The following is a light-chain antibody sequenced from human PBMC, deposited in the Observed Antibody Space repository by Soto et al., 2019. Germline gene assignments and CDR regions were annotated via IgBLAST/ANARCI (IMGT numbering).Light chain of an antibody. CDR2: TAS. J-gene: IGKJ1*01. CDR3: QHSYSSLPWT. CDR1: QSIGTY. V-gene: IGKV1-39*01. Sequence: DIQMTQSPSSLSASVGDRVTITCRASQSIGTYLNWYQQKPGKAPKLLIYTASSLQSGVPSRFTGSGSGTDFTLTISSLRPEDFAAYYCQHSYSSLPWTFGQGTKVEIK.